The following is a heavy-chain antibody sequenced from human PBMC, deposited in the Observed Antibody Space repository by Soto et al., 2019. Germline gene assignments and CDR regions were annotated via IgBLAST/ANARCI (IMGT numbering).Heavy chain of an antibody. V-gene: IGHV3-30*03. Sequence: QVHLVESGGGVVQPGRSLRLSCTASGFTFRDYPIHWVRQAPGKGLGWVAVLSYDGTAGYYADSVRGRFTISRDTSKSSVYLQMDSLSAEDTAMYYCARDGDINTGFGQDYCGQGTLVTVSS. CDR2: LSYDGTAG. J-gene: IGHJ4*02. CDR3: ARDGDINTGFGQDY. CDR1: GFTFRDYP. D-gene: IGHD2-15*01.